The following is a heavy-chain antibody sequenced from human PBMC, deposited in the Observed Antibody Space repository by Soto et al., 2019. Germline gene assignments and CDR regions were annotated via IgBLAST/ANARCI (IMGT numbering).Heavy chain of an antibody. V-gene: IGHV4-59*01. J-gene: IGHJ5*02. Sequence: SETLSLTCTVSGGSISSYYWIWIRQPPGKGLEWIGYIYYSGSTNYNPSLKSRVTISVDTSKNQFSLKLTSVTAADTAVYYCARGPNWFDPWGQGTLVTVSS. CDR3: ARGPNWFDP. CDR1: GGSISSYY. CDR2: IYYSGST.